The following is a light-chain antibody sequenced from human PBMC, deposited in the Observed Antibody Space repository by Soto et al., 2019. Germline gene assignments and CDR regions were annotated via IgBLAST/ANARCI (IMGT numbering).Light chain of an antibody. CDR1: QSLSGN. CDR2: GAS. CDR3: QQYNNWLFT. J-gene: IGKJ4*01. Sequence: EIVMTQSPATLSVSPGDRVTLSCRASQSLSGNLAWYQQKPGQAPRLLIYGASTRATGIPARFSGSGSGTEFTLTISSLQSEDFAVYYCQQYNNWLFTFGGGTRVEIK. V-gene: IGKV3-15*01.